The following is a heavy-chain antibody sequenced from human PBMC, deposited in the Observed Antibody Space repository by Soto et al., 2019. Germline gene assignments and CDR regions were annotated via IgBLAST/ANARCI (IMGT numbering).Heavy chain of an antibody. J-gene: IGHJ6*02. D-gene: IGHD3-3*01. CDR3: AKASRTIFGVVHPLYYYYGMDV. CDR1: GFTFSSYA. CDR2: ISGSGGST. V-gene: IGHV3-23*01. Sequence: GGSLRLSCAASGFTFSSYAMSWVRQAPGKGLEWVSAISGSGGSTYYADSVKGRFTISRDNSNNPLYLQMNSLRAEDTAVYYCAKASRTIFGVVHPLYYYYGMDVWGQGTTVTVSS.